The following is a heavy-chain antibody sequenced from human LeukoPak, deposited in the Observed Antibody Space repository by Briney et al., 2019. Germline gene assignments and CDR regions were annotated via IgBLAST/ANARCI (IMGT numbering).Heavy chain of an antibody. CDR2: INPSGGST. CDR3: ARDDNSGSAVDY. Sequence: ASVKDSCKASGYTSTSYYMHRVRQAPGPGREWMGLINPSGGSTSYAQKFQGRVTMTRDTSTSTVYMELSSLRSEDTAVYDCARDDNSGSAVDYWGQGTLVTVSS. J-gene: IGHJ4*02. D-gene: IGHD3-22*01. V-gene: IGHV1-46*03. CDR1: GYTSTSYY.